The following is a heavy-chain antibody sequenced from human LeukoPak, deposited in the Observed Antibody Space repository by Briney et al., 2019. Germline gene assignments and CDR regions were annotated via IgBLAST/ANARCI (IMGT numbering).Heavy chain of an antibody. CDR2: INCSGST. J-gene: IGHJ4*01. CDR3: ATRARGGYNDY. V-gene: IGHV4-34*01. CDR1: GGSFSGYY. Sequence: SETLSLTCAVYGGSFSGYYWSWIRQPPGKGLEWIGEINCSGSTYYHPSLKSGGTISVDTSKNQFSLNWSSVTAADTAVYYCATRARGGYNDYWGQEPWPPSPQ. D-gene: IGHD5-24*01.